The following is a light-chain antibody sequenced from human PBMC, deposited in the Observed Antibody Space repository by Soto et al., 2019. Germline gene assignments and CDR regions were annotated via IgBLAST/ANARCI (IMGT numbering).Light chain of an antibody. CDR3: SSYTSSSTAV. CDR2: DVS. Sequence: QSALTQPASVSGSPGQSITISCTGTSSDVGGYNYVSWYQQHPGKATKLMIYDVSNRPSGVSNRFSGSKSGNTASLTISGLQAEDEADYYCSSYTSSSTAVFGGETKLTVL. V-gene: IGLV2-14*01. J-gene: IGLJ3*02. CDR1: SSDVGGYNY.